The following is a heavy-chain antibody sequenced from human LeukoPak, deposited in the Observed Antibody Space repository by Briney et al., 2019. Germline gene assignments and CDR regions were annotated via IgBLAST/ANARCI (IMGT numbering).Heavy chain of an antibody. CDR3: ARSLGAAQWG. Sequence: PGGSLRLSCETSGFTFSSYSMNWVRQAPGKGLEWVSYITSTSATIYYADSVKGRFTISRDNAKNSLYPQMNSLRAEDTAVYYCARSLGAAQWGWGQGTLVTVSS. D-gene: IGHD1-26*01. CDR1: GFTFSSYS. J-gene: IGHJ4*02. V-gene: IGHV3-48*01. CDR2: ITSTSATI.